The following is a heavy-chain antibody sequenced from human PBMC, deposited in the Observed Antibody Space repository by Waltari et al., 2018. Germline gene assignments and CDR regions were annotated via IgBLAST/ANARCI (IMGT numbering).Heavy chain of an antibody. CDR2: NTAYNGNT. V-gene: IGHV1-18*04. D-gene: IGHD3-22*01. CDR3: ARDRAVVGINRQGPGDY. CDR1: GYTFTSYG. Sequence: QVQLVQSGAEVKKPGASVKVSCKASGYTFTSYGIRWVRQAPGQGLEWMGWNTAYNGNTYYAQKLQGRVTMTTDTSTNTAYMELRSLRSDDTAVYYCARDRAVVGINRQGPGDYWGQGTLVTVSS. J-gene: IGHJ4*02.